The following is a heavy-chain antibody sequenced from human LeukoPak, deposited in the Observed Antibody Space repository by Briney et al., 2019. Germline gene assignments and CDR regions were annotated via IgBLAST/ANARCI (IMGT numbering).Heavy chain of an antibody. CDR1: GGTFSSYA. V-gene: IGHV1-69*05. J-gene: IGHJ3*02. Sequence: GASVKVSCKASGGTFSSYAISWVRQAPGQGLEWMGGIIPIFGTANYAQKFQGRVTITTDESTSTAYMELSSLRSEDTAVYYCAREGELSNDAFDIWGQGTMVTVSS. CDR2: IIPIFGTA. CDR3: AREGELSNDAFDI. D-gene: IGHD3-16*02.